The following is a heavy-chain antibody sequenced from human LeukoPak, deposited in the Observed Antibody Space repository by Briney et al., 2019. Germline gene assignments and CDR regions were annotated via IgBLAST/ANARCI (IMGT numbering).Heavy chain of an antibody. CDR1: GFTFSSYA. J-gene: IGHJ6*03. V-gene: IGHV3-23*01. D-gene: IGHD1-26*01. Sequence: GGSLRLSCAASGFTFSSYAMSWVRQAPGKGLEWVSAISGSGGSTYYADSVKGRFTISRDNSKNTLYLQMNSLRAEDTAVYYCAKKSPIFAGVLGGAPDMPSRYYNRAVGGKGTRVTFPS. CDR2: ISGSGGST. CDR3: AKKSPIFAGVLGGAPDMPSRYYNRAV.